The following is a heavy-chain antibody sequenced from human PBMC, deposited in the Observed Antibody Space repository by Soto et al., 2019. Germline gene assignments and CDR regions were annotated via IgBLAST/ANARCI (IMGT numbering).Heavy chain of an antibody. CDR2: FNPNGGGS. D-gene: IGHD7-27*01. Sequence: QVQLVQSGAEVKKPGASVKVSCKASGYTFTDYYVHWLRQAPGQGLQWMGIFNPNGGGSVYEQSFQGRVTMTSDTSTSTVYMELSSLRHDDTAIYYCARELGTFTTSSLHFYGMDVWGQGTTVTVSS. V-gene: IGHV1-46*01. J-gene: IGHJ6*02. CDR3: ARELGTFTTSSLHFYGMDV. CDR1: GYTFTDYY.